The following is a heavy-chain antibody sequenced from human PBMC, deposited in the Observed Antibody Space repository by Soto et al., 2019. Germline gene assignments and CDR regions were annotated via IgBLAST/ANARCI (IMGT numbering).Heavy chain of an antibody. CDR3: ANGRGVQPEHDF. D-gene: IGHD6-13*01. V-gene: IGHV3-30*18. CDR1: GFTFSTHG. J-gene: IGHJ4*02. CDR2: LSDDGSNT. Sequence: GGSLRFSCAASGFTFSTHGMHWVRQAPGKGLEWVGFLSDDGSNTYHADSVRGRFTISRDNSKNTLYLQMNSLRAEDTAVYYCANGRGVQPEHDFWGQGTLVTVSS.